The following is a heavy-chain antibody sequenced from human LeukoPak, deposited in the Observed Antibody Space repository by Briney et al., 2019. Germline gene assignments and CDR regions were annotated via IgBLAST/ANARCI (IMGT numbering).Heavy chain of an antibody. D-gene: IGHD3-9*01. J-gene: IGHJ4*02. CDR3: ARGRYFDWSYYFDY. CDR1: GGSINSGGYY. Sequence: PSQTLSLTCTVSGGSINSGGYYWSWIRQHPGKGLEWIGYIYYSGSTYYNPSLKSRVTISVDTSKNQFSLKLSSVTAADTAVYYCARGRYFDWSYYFDYWGQGTLVTVSS. CDR2: IYYSGST. V-gene: IGHV4-31*03.